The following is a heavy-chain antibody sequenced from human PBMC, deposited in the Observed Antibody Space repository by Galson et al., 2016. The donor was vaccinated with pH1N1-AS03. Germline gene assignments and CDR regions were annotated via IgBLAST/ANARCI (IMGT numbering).Heavy chain of an antibody. CDR1: GDSMNSHF. CDR3: ARGDLVIGGDNNWFDP. V-gene: IGHV4-4*07. CDR2: ISTSGST. Sequence: SETLSLTCTVSGDSMNSHFWNWIRQPAGKGPEWIGRISTSGSTNYNTSLWSRLALSIDTSRNRFSLRLASVTAADTAIYYCARGDLVIGGDNNWFDPWGQGILVTVSS. J-gene: IGHJ5*02. D-gene: IGHD2/OR15-2a*01.